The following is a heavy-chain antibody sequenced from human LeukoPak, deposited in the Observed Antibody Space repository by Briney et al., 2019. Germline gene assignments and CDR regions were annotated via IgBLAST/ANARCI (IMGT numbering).Heavy chain of an antibody. D-gene: IGHD1-26*01. Sequence: GASVKVSCKASGGTFSSYAISWVRQAPGQGLEWMGGIIPIFGTANYAQKFQGRVTITTDESTSTAYMELSSLRSEDTAVYYSVRGKSISGSYNYWGQGTLVTVSS. CDR1: GGTFSSYA. CDR3: VRGKSISGSYNY. CDR2: IIPIFGTA. V-gene: IGHV1-69*05. J-gene: IGHJ4*02.